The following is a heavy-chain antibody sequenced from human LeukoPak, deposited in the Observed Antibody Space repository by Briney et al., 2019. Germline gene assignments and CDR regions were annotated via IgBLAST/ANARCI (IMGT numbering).Heavy chain of an antibody. Sequence: GGSLRLSCAASGFNFSNYGMHWVRQAPGKGLEWVAVISYDGSNKYYADSVKGRFTISRDNSKNTLYLQMNSLRAEDTAVYYCAKDREKWGNYYYYGMDVWGQGTTVTVSS. CDR2: ISYDGSNK. J-gene: IGHJ6*02. CDR1: GFNFSNYG. CDR3: AKDREKWGNYYYYGMDV. D-gene: IGHD1-26*01. V-gene: IGHV3-30*18.